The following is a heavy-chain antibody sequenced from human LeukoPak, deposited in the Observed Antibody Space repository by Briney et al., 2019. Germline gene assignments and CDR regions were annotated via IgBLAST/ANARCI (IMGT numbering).Heavy chain of an antibody. CDR3: ATDISTHYFGS. J-gene: IGHJ4*02. Sequence: GGSLRLSCAASGISFRSYGMHWVRRAPGKGLEWVTFIWYDASNKYYAESVKGRFTISRDNSRNTVFLQMNSLRAEDTAIYYCATDISTHYFGSWGQGTLVTVSS. CDR1: GISFRSYG. D-gene: IGHD3-9*01. CDR2: IWYDASNK. V-gene: IGHV3-30*02.